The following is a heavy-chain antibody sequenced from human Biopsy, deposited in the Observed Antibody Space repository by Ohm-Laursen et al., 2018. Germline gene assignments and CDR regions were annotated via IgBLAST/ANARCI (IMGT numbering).Heavy chain of an antibody. D-gene: IGHD1-26*01. V-gene: IGHV4-4*07. CDR3: AGIVLGPTNDAFDI. Sequence: SDTLSLTCLVSGDSIRNYYWSWIRQAAGKGLEWIGRIYPGGGTIYNPSLKSRVTMSVDTSENHFSLNLNSVTAADTAVYYCAGIVLGPTNDAFDIWGQGTMVTVSS. CDR2: IYPGGGT. J-gene: IGHJ3*02. CDR1: GDSIRNYY.